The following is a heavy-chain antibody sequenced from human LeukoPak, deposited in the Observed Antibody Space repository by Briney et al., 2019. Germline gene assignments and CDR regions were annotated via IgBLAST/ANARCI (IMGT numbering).Heavy chain of an antibody. J-gene: IGHJ4*02. D-gene: IGHD2-2*01. CDR2: IHHSGST. V-gene: IGHV4-34*01. Sequence: SETLSLTCAVYVESFSDHYWTWIRQPPGKGLEWIGEIHHSGSTTYRLSLKSQVTISVDRSKNQFSLKLTSVTAADTAVYYCARSPATSWSNFDYWGQGSLVTVSS. CDR3: ARSPATSWSNFDY. CDR1: VESFSDHY.